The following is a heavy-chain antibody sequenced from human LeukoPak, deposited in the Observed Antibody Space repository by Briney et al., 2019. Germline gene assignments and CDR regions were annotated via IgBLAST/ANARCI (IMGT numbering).Heavy chain of an antibody. J-gene: IGHJ4*02. D-gene: IGHD2-2*01. CDR1: GYSFTTYW. V-gene: IGHV5-51*01. CDR2: IYPGDSDT. CDR3: ARRGLYCSTTTCYLDY. Sequence: GESLKISCKGSGYSFTTYWIGWVRQMPGKGLEWMGIIYPGDSDTRYSPSSQGQVTISADTSISTAYLQWSSLKASDTAMYYCARRGLYCSTTTCYLDYWGQGTLVTVSS.